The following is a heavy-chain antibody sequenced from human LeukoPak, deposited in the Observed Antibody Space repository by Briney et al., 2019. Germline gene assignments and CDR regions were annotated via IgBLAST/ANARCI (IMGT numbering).Heavy chain of an antibody. CDR3: ARVIDSLRGVIPYYYYMDV. D-gene: IGHD3-10*01. CDR1: GYTFTGYY. V-gene: IGHV1-2*02. CDR2: INPNSGGT. Sequence: ASVKVSCKASGYTFTGYYMHWVRQAPGQGLEWMGWINPNSGGTNYAQKFQGRVTMTRDTSISTAYMELSSLRSEDTAVYYCARVIDSLRGVIPYYYYMDVWGRGTTVTVSS. J-gene: IGHJ6*03.